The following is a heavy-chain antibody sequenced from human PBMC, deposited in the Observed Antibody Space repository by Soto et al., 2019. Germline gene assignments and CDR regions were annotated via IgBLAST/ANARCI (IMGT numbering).Heavy chain of an antibody. D-gene: IGHD3-9*01. CDR2: ISGDGVTT. Sequence: EVQLVESGGDLVQRGGSLRLSCAASGFPGSSYWMHWVRHTPGKGLDWVAGISGDGVTTYYADSVTGRFTVSRDNAKNTLSLQISGLRAEDTAVYYSAREYYGLLTGYYTDYWGQGTLVSVSS. CDR3: AREYYGLLTGYYTDY. J-gene: IGHJ4*02. V-gene: IGHV3-74*01. CDR1: GFPGSSYW.